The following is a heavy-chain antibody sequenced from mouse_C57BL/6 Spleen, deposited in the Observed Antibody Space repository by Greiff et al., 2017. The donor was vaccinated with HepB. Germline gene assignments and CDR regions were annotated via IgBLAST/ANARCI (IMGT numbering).Heavy chain of an antibody. CDR3: ARGLRREDAMDY. J-gene: IGHJ4*01. Sequence: QVQLQQPGAELVMPGASVKLSCKASGYTFTSYWMHWVKQRPGQGLEWIGEIDPSDSYTNYNQKFKGKSTLTVDKSSSTAYMQLSSLTSEDSAVYYCARGLRREDAMDYWGQGTSVTVSS. V-gene: IGHV1-69*01. CDR2: IDPSDSYT. D-gene: IGHD2-2*01. CDR1: GYTFTSYW.